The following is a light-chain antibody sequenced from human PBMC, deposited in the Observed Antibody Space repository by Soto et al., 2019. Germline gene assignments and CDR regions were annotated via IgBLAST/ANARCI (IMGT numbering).Light chain of an antibody. J-gene: IGKJ1*01. Sequence: EIVMTQSPATLSVSPGERATLSCRASQSVSSSYLAWYQQNRGQAPRLLIYGASSRAPGIPDRFGRSGSGTDFTLTISRLEPEDFAVYYCQQYGSSRWTFGQGTKVEIK. CDR3: QQYGSSRWT. CDR1: QSVSSSY. CDR2: GAS. V-gene: IGKV3-20*01.